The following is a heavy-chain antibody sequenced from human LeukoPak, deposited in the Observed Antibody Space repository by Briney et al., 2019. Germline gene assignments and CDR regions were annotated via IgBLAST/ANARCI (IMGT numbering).Heavy chain of an antibody. D-gene: IGHD3-10*01. J-gene: IGHJ6*02. CDR1: GGSISSGGYY. CDR3: ARGMVRGDHPYYYYYGMDV. V-gene: IGHV4-31*03. Sequence: SQTLSLTCTVSGGSISSGGYYWSWIRQHPGKGLEWIGYIYYSGSTYYNPSLKSRVTISVDTSKNQFSLKLSSVTAADTAVYYCARGMVRGDHPYYYYYGMDVWGQGTTVTVSS. CDR2: IYYSGST.